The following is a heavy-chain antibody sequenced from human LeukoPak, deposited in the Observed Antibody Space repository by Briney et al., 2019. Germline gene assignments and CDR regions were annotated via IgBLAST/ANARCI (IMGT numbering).Heavy chain of an antibody. CDR3: ARPYYDTSGHRWDYSFDY. D-gene: IGHD3-22*01. V-gene: IGHV5-51*01. CDR1: GFIFTNYW. Sequence: GESLKISCKGSGFIFTNYWIGWVRQMPGKGLEWMGIIYPGDSDTRYNPSFQGQVTISADKSTSTAYLQWSGLKASDTAMYYCARPYYDTSGHRWDYSFDYWGQGTLVTVSS. CDR2: IYPGDSDT. J-gene: IGHJ4*02.